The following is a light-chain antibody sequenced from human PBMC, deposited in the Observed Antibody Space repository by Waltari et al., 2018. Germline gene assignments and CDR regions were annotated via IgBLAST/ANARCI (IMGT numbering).Light chain of an antibody. CDR1: SGPSSNV. J-gene: IGLJ3*02. Sequence: QLVVTQSPSASASLGASVKLTCTLSSGPSSNVIAWLQQRPEKGPRYLMKVNSDGSHTKGDEIPDRFSGSSSGAERYLTISSLQSEDEGDYYCQSGGHGTWVFGGGTKLTVL. CDR2: VNSDGSH. V-gene: IGLV4-69*01. CDR3: QSGGHGTWV.